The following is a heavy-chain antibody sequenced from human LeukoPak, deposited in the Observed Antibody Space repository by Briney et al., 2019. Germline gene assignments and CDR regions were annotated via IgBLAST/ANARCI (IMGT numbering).Heavy chain of an antibody. CDR3: AKDFGSSSVY. D-gene: IGHD6-6*01. CDR2: IRYDGSNK. Sequence: GGSLRLSCAASGFTFSSYGMHWVRQAPGKGLEWVAFIRYDGSNKYYADSAKGRFTISRDNSKNTLYLQMNSLRAEDTAVYYCAKDFGSSSVYWGQGTLVTVSS. V-gene: IGHV3-30*02. CDR1: GFTFSSYG. J-gene: IGHJ4*02.